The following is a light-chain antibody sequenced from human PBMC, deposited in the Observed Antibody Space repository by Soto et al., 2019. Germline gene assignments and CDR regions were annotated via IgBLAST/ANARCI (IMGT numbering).Light chain of an antibody. V-gene: IGLV2-11*01. CDR1: SSDVGAYNY. CDR2: DVI. CDR3: CSYAGSYTHV. Sequence: QSALTQPASVSGSPGQSITISCTGTSSDVGAYNYVSWYQQHPGKAPKLIIYDVIKRPSGVPDRFSGSKSGNTASLTISGLQAEDEADYYCCSYAGSYTHVFGTGTKVTVL. J-gene: IGLJ1*01.